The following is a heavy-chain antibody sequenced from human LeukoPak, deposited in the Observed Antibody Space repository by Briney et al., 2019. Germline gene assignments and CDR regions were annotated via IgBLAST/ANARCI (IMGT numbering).Heavy chain of an antibody. V-gene: IGHV4-59*01. CDR3: AKDNGELPQGSDY. J-gene: IGHJ4*02. CDR1: GGSISNYY. D-gene: IGHD1-26*01. CDR2: IYYSGNT. Sequence: SETLSLTCTVSGGSISNYYWSWIRQPPGKGLEWIGYIYYSGNTNYNPSLKSRVTISVDTPKNQFSLKLNSMTAADTAVYYCAKDNGELPQGSDYWGQGTLVTVSS.